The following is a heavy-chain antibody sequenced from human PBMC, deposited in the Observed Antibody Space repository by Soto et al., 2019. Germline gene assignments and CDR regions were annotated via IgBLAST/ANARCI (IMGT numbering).Heavy chain of an antibody. CDR1: GFTVSSNY. CDR2: IYSGGST. J-gene: IGHJ6*03. Sequence: EVQLVESGGGLVQPGGSLRLSCAASGFTVSSNYMSWVRQAPGKGLEWVSVIYSGGSTYYAVSAKGRFTISRDNCKNTLYLQKNSLKAEDTAVYYFARDPGNAYYYMDVWGKGTTVTVSS. D-gene: IGHD1-1*01. CDR3: ARDPGNAYYYMDV. V-gene: IGHV3-66*01.